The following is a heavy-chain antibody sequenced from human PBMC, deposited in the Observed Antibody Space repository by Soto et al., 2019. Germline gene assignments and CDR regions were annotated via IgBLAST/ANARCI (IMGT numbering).Heavy chain of an antibody. J-gene: IGHJ4*02. CDR2: IRSTPYGGTT. Sequence: GGSLRLSCTASGFAFRDYAMSWLRQAPGKGLEWVGFIRSTPYGGTTDYAASVKGRFTISRDDSKSIAYLQMNSLKTEETAEYYCTRGRYYPPYYFDYWGQGTLVTVSS. CDR1: GFAFRDYA. D-gene: IGHD3-22*01. V-gene: IGHV3-49*03. CDR3: TRGRYYPPYYFDY.